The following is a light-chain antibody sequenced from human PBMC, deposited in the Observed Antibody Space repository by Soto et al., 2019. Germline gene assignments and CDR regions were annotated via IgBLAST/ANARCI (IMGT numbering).Light chain of an antibody. CDR2: EVS. V-gene: IGLV2-14*01. CDR1: SSDVGGYNY. CDR3: RSYTSSSTYV. J-gene: IGLJ1*01. Sequence: QSALTQPASVSGSPGQSITISCTGTSSDVGGYNYFSWYQQHPGKAPKLMIYEVSNRPSGASNRFPGSKSGNTASLTISGLQAEDEADYYCRSYTSSSTYVFGTGTKVTVL.